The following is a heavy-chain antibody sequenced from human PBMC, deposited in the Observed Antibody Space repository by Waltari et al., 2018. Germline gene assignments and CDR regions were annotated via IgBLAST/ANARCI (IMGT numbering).Heavy chain of an antibody. J-gene: IGHJ4*02. CDR1: GFSFSNYA. V-gene: IGHV3-23*01. CDR3: AKDLRPTGVVDY. CDR2: AGDSGGSS. Sequence: EVQLLESGGGLVQPGGSLRLSCAASGFSFSNYAMSWVRQVPGKGLEWVSAAGDSGGSSYYADSVKGRVTSSRDNAKNMLYRQMKGLSAEDTALYDCAKDLRPTGVVDYWGQGALVTVSP. D-gene: IGHD3-10*01.